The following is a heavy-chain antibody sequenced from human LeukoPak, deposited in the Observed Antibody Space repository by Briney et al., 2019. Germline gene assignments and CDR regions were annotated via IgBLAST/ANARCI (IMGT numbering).Heavy chain of an antibody. CDR3: ARQFYERAEFDY. D-gene: IGHD3-3*01. V-gene: IGHV4-39*07. Sequence: SETLSLTCTVSGGSISSSSYYWDWIRQPPGKGLEWIGSIYYSGSTYYNPSLKSRVTISVDTSKNQFSLKLSSVTAADTAVYYCARQFYERAEFDYWGQGTLVTVSS. CDR1: GGSISSSSYY. J-gene: IGHJ4*02. CDR2: IYYSGST.